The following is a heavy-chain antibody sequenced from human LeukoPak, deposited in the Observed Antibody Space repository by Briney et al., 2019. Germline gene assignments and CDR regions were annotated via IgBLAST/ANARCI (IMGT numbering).Heavy chain of an antibody. D-gene: IGHD3-16*01. CDR1: GGSFSGYY. Sequence: PSETLSLTCAVYGGSFSGYYWSWIRQPPGKGLEWIGEINHSESTNYNPSLKSRVTISVDTSKNQFSLKLSSVTAADTAVYYCASLRRGELYSLGYWGQGTLVTVSS. V-gene: IGHV4-34*01. J-gene: IGHJ4*02. CDR2: INHSEST. CDR3: ASLRRGELYSLGY.